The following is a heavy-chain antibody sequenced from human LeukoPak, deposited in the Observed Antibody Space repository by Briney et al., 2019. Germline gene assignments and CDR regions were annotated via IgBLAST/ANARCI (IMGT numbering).Heavy chain of an antibody. J-gene: IGHJ4*02. CDR1: GGSVTSGGFS. CDR3: AREALPDTGFDY. V-gene: IGHV4-30-2*01. D-gene: IGHD3-9*01. Sequence: SETLSLTCAVSGGSVTSGGFSWNWIRQPPGKGLEWIGYIYDSGTTDYNPSLKSRVTISVDGSRNQFSLKLSSVTAADTAVYFCAREALPDTGFDYWGQGTLVTVSS. CDR2: IYDSGTT.